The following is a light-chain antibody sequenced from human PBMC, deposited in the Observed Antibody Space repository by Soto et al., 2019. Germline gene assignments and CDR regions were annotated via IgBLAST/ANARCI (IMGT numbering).Light chain of an antibody. V-gene: IGLV1-40*01. Sequence: QAVVTQPPSVSGAPGERVTISCTGSSSDIGAGYRVRWYQQVPGTAPKLLIYDNTNRPSGVPARFSGSKSGTSASLAISGLQAEDEADYYCSSYANINTRACVFGTGTKLTVL. CDR2: DNT. CDR3: SSYANINTRACV. CDR1: SSDIGAGYR. J-gene: IGLJ1*01.